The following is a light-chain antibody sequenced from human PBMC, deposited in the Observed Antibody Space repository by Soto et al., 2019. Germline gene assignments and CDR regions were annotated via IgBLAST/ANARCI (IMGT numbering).Light chain of an antibody. J-gene: IGLJ1*01. CDR3: SSFTSSTTYV. V-gene: IGLV2-14*01. CDR2: NVN. Sequence: QCALTQSASVSGSPGQSITISCTGTSSDVGNYNYVSWYQQHPGEVPKLIIFNVNNRPSGVSNRFSGSKSGNTASLTISGLQAEDEADYYCSSFTSSTTYVLGTGTKLTVL. CDR1: SSDVGNYNY.